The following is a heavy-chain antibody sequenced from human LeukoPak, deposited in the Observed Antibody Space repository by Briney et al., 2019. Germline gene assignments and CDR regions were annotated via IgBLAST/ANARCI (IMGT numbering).Heavy chain of an antibody. D-gene: IGHD4-17*01. J-gene: IGHJ4*02. CDR2: ISSSGSTI. V-gene: IGHV3-48*03. CDR3: ATFPRANGDYGGWVDY. CDR1: GFTFSSYE. Sequence: GGSLRLSCAASGFTFSSYEMNWVRQAPGKGLEWVSYISSSGSTIYYADSVKGRFTISRDNAKNSLYLQMNSLRAEDTAVYYCATFPRANGDYGGWVDYWGQGTLVTVSS.